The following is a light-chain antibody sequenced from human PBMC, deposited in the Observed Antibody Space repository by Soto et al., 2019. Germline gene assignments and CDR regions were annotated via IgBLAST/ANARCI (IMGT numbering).Light chain of an antibody. CDR2: EVS. CDR3: SLYSSNGSLI. V-gene: IGLV2-18*01. Sequence: QSVLTQPPSVSGSPGQSVTISCTGTSSDVGYYNRVSWYQQPPGTAPKLLIYEVSNRPSGVPDRFSGSKSGNTASLTISGLQAEDETDYFCSLYSSNGSLIFGPGTKVTVL. J-gene: IGLJ1*01. CDR1: SSDVGYYNR.